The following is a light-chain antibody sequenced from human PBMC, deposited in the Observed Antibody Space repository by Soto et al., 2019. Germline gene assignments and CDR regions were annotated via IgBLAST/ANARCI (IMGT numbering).Light chain of an antibody. J-gene: IGKJ1*01. Sequence: DLLLTQTPLSSSVTLGQPASISCRSSQSLVHSNGNTFLSWLHQRPGQPPRLLIYDVSSRFPGVPDRFSGSGAGTDFTLKISRVEPEDVGVYYCMQATQFPKTFGQGTKVEI. CDR3: MQATQFPKT. CDR2: DVS. CDR1: QSLVHSNGNTF. V-gene: IGKV2-24*01.